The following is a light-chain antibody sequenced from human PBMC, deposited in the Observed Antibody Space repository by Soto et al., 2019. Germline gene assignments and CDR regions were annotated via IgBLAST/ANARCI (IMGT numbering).Light chain of an antibody. J-gene: IGKJ4*01. CDR2: SAS. CDR1: QSISRY. V-gene: IGKV1-39*01. CDR3: QQSYSTPVT. Sequence: DIQMTQSPSSLSASLGDRVTIXXRASQSISRYVNGYQQKPGKAPQLXIYSASSLQRLGPSRFSGSGAVTYFTLTISSLQPEDFATYYCQQSYSTPVTFGGGTKVDIK.